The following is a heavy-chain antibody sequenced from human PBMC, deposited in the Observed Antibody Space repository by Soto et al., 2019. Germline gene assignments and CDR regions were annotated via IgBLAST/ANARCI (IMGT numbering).Heavy chain of an antibody. CDR2: ISAKKGNT. V-gene: IGHV1-18*04. J-gene: IGHJ6*02. Sequence: QGPLVQSGAEVKKPGASVKVSCKASGYTFTSYGISWVRQAPGQGLEWMGWISAKKGNTKYAQKFQGRATMTTDTSTSTAYMELRSLRSDDTAVYYCAREILSPDFYFHGMDVWGQGTTVTVSS. D-gene: IGHD2-15*01. CDR3: AREILSPDFYFHGMDV. CDR1: GYTFTSYG.